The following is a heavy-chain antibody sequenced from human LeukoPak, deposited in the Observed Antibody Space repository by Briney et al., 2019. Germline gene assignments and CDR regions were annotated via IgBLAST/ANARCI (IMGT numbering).Heavy chain of an antibody. J-gene: IGHJ1*01. D-gene: IGHD6-19*01. V-gene: IGHV4-34*01. CDR1: GGSFSGYY. Sequence: SETLSLTCAVYGGSFSGYYWSWIRQPPGKGLEWIGEINHSGSTNYNPSLKSRVTISVDASKNQFSLKLSSVTAADTAVYYCVWSSGWYHGYFQHWGQGTLVTVSS. CDR3: VWSSGWYHGYFQH. CDR2: INHSGST.